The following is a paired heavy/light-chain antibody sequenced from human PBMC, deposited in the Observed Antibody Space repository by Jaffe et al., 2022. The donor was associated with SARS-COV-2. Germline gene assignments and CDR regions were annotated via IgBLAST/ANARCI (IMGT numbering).Light chain of an antibody. Sequence: EIVLTQSPGTLSLSPGERATLSCRASQSISDSYLAWYQQKPGQAPRFLIYGASRRATGIPDRFSGSGSGTDFTLTISRLEPEDFAVYYCQQYYSSPGTFGQGTKVEIK. CDR1: QSISDSY. CDR3: QQYYSSPGT. V-gene: IGKV3-20*01. J-gene: IGKJ1*01. CDR2: GAS.
Heavy chain of an antibody. V-gene: IGHV4-59*11. D-gene: IGHD3-3*01. J-gene: IGHJ4*02. CDR3: AGTPFWSGYSGIPLDY. CDR1: GGSISNLY. Sequence: QVHLQESGPGLVKPPETLTLTCTVSGGSISNLYWSWIRQPPGKGLEFIGYIYYTGTTNYNPSLKSRVTISVDTSKNQFSLTLTSVTAADTAVYYCAGTPFWSGYSGIPLDYWGQGTLVTVSS. CDR2: IYYTGTT.